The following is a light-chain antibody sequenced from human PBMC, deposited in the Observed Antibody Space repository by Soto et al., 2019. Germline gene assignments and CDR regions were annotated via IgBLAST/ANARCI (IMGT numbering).Light chain of an antibody. J-gene: IGLJ1*01. CDR2: QVT. Sequence: SVLTQPASVSGSLGQSLTISCTETTRDIAGYNYISWYQQLPGKAPKLMIYQVTIRPSGISNRFSGSKSGNTASLTISGLQAEDEADYYCTSFSSSTSLYVFGTGTKVTVL. V-gene: IGLV2-14*01. CDR1: TRDIAGYNY. CDR3: TSFSSSTSLYV.